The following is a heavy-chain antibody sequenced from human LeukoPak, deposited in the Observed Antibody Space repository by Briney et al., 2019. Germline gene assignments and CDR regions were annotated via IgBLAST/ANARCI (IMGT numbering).Heavy chain of an antibody. CDR3: ARDVRIAVADGAFDI. J-gene: IGHJ3*02. CDR1: GFIFSSYG. CDR2: IRYDGSNK. V-gene: IGHV3-30*02. Sequence: GGSLRLSCAASGFIFSSYGMHWVRQAPGKGLEWVAFIRYDGSNKYYAYSVKGRFTISRDNAKNSLYLQMNSLRAEDTAVYYCARDVRIAVADGAFDIWGQGTMVTVSS. D-gene: IGHD6-19*01.